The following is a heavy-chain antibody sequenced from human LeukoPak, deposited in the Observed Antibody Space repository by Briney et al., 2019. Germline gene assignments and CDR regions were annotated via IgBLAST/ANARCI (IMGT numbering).Heavy chain of an antibody. CDR3: ARDDIVVVPAAPQPYYYYYGMDV. J-gene: IGHJ6*02. CDR2: IYTSGST. CDR1: GGSISSYY. D-gene: IGHD2-2*01. Sequence: SETLSLTCTVSGGSISSYYRSWIRQPAGKGLEWIGRIYTSGSTNYNPSLKSRVTMSVDTSKNQFSLKLSSVTAADTAVYYCARDDIVVVPAAPQPYYYYYGMDVWGQGTTVTVSS. V-gene: IGHV4-4*07.